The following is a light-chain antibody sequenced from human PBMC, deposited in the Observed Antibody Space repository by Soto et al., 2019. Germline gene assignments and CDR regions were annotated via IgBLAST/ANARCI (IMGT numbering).Light chain of an antibody. J-gene: IGKJ1*01. CDR3: QQFNTWPTT. CDR2: GDF. V-gene: IGKV3-15*01. Sequence: EIVMTQSPATLSVSPGERATVSCRASQSVSINFAWYQQRPGQAPRLLIYGDFNRATGIPARFSGTGSGTEFTLTISSLQPEDAAVYYCQQFNTWPTTFGQGTKVDIK. CDR1: QSVSIN.